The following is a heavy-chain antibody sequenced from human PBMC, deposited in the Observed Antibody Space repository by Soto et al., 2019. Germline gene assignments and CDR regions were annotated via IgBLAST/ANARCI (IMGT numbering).Heavy chain of an antibody. CDR1: GFTFSSYG. Sequence: PGGSLRLSCAASGFTFSSYGMHWVRQAPGKGLEWVAVISYDGSNKYYADSVKGRFTISRDNSKNTLYLQMNSLRAEDTAVYYCAKDLSVVGATSSDSWCQGTLLTISS. CDR2: ISYDGSNK. V-gene: IGHV3-30*18. J-gene: IGHJ4*02. CDR3: AKDLSVVGATSSDS. D-gene: IGHD1-26*01.